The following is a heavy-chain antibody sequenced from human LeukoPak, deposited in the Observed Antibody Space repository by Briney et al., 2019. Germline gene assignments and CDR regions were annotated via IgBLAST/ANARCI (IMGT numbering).Heavy chain of an antibody. J-gene: IGHJ4*02. D-gene: IGHD4-23*01. Sequence: GGSLRLSCAVSGFTFSNYLMSWVRQAPGRGLEWVANIKQDGSMTQYADSVRGRFTISRDSAKSSVYLQMSSLKAEDSAIYYCARDESGGYYVYWGQGTLVTVSS. CDR2: IKQDGSMT. CDR1: GFTFSNYL. V-gene: IGHV3-7*01. CDR3: ARDESGGYYVY.